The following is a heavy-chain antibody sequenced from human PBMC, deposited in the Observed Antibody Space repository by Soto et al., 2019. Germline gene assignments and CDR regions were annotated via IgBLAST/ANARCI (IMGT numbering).Heavy chain of an antibody. CDR3: AKDQDGYST. Sequence: GGSLRLSCAAPGFTFSSYGMHWVRQAPGKGLEWVAVISYDGSNKYYADSVKGRFTIPRDNSKNTLYLQMNSLRAEDTAVYYCAKDQDGYSTWGQGTLVTVSS. D-gene: IGHD2-15*01. J-gene: IGHJ5*02. V-gene: IGHV3-30*18. CDR1: GFTFSSYG. CDR2: ISYDGSNK.